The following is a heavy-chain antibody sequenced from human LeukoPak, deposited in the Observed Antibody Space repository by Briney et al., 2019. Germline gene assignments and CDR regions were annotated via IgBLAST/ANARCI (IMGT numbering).Heavy chain of an antibody. D-gene: IGHD3-10*01. V-gene: IGHV3-21*04. Sequence: GGSLRLSCAASGFTFSSYSMNWVRQAPGKGLEWVSSISSSSSYIYDADSVKGRFTISRDNAKNSLYLQMNSLRAEDTAVYYCARAKPKNMVRGLIMRRESRYYFDYWGQGTLVTVSS. CDR3: ARAKPKNMVRGLIMRRESRYYFDY. J-gene: IGHJ4*02. CDR1: GFTFSSYS. CDR2: ISSSSSYI.